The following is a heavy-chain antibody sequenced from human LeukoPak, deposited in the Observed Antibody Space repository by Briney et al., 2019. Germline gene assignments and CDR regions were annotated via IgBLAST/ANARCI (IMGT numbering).Heavy chain of an antibody. V-gene: IGHV4-4*07. D-gene: IGHD3-9*01. CDR2: IYTSGST. Sequence: SETLSLTCTVSGGSISSYYWSWIRQPAGKGLEWIGRIYTSGSTNYNPSLKSRVTMSVDTSKNQFSLKLSSVTAADTAVYYCARGPQTYYDILTGLSFWGQGTLVTVSS. CDR1: GGSISSYY. CDR3: ARGPQTYYDILTGLSF. J-gene: IGHJ4*02.